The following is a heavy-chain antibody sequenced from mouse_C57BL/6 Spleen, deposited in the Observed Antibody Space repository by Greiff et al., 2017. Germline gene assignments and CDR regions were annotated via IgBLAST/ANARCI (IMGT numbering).Heavy chain of an antibody. Sequence: LQQSGPGLVQPSQSLSITCTVSGFSLTSYGVHWVRQSPGKGLEWLGVIWSGGSTDYNAAFISRLSISKDNSKSQVFFKMNSLQADDTAIYYCAKGLDYFDYWGQGTTLTVSS. CDR3: AKGLDYFDY. J-gene: IGHJ2*01. CDR2: IWSGGST. CDR1: GFSLTSYG. D-gene: IGHD3-3*01. V-gene: IGHV2-2*01.